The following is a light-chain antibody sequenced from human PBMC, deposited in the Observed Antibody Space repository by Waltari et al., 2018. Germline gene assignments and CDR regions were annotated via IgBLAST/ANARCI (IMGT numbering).Light chain of an antibody. V-gene: IGKV1-33*01. Sequence: DIEMPQSPSPLSASVGDRVTITCQASQDISNYLNWYQQKPGKPPKLLIYDASNLETGVPSRFSGSGSGTDFTFTISSLQPEDSATYYCQQYDNLPLTFGGGTKVEIK. CDR1: QDISNY. CDR2: DAS. CDR3: QQYDNLPLT. J-gene: IGKJ4*01.